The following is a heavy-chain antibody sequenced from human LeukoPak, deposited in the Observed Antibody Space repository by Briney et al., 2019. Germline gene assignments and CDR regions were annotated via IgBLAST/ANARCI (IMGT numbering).Heavy chain of an antibody. D-gene: IGHD6-13*01. J-gene: IGHJ6*02. CDR3: ARDPYSSTWSYGVDI. CDR2: IKQDESEK. V-gene: IGHV3-7*05. CDR1: GFTLSNYW. Sequence: PGGSLRLSCTASGFTLSNYWMSWVRQTPEKGLEWVANIKQDESEKVYVDSVKGRFTISRDNAKSSLYLQMSGLRADDTAVYYCARDPYSSTWSYGVDIWGQGTTVTVSS.